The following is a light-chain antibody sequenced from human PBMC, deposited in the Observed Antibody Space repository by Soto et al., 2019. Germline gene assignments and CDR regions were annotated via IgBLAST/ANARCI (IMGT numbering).Light chain of an antibody. CDR2: KAS. V-gene: IGKV4-1*01. Sequence: DIVMTQSPDSLAVSLGERATINCKSSQSVLYSSNNKNSLAWYQQKPGKAPKLLIYKASSLESGVPSRFSGSGSGTEFTLTISSLQPDDFATYYCQQYNSYWTFGQGTKVDIK. CDR3: QQYNSYWT. J-gene: IGKJ1*01. CDR1: QSVLYSSNNKNS.